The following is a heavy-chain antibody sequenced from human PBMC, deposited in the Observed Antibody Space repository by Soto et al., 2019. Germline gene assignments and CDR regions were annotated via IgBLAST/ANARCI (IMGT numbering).Heavy chain of an antibody. D-gene: IGHD1-1*01. CDR1: GTTFSTHG. Sequence: GXSVKVSCKASGTTFSTHGIHWVRQAPGQGLEWMGGFVPMFSSSNYAQKFQGRLTIVADESTNSAYMELSSLRADDSAIYYCARSGGTYYFDHWGQGTLVTVSS. V-gene: IGHV1-69*13. J-gene: IGHJ4*02. CDR3: ARSGGTYYFDH. CDR2: FVPMFSSS.